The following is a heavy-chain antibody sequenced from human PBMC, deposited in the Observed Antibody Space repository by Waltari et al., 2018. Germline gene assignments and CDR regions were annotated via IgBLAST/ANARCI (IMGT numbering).Heavy chain of an antibody. D-gene: IGHD1-7*01. V-gene: IGHV4-4*07. J-gene: IGHJ3*02. CDR3: ARDGGWNSDSYAFDI. Sequence: QVQLQESGPGLVKPSEPLSLTCTVSGGSISSYSWSWIRQPAGKGLEWIGRIYTSGSTNDNPSRKRRVTVSVDTSKKQCSLKLSSVTAADTAVYYCARDGGWNSDSYAFDIWGQGTMVTVSS. CDR2: IYTSGST. CDR1: GGSISSYS.